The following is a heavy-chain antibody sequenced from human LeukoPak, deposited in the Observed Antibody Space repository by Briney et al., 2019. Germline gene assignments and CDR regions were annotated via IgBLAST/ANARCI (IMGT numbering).Heavy chain of an antibody. D-gene: IGHD3-10*01. J-gene: IGHJ4*02. CDR3: ARLWFGELLPTHY. Sequence: PSETLSLTCTVSGGSISSYYWSWIRQPPGKGLEWIGYIYYSGSTNYNPSLKSRVTISVDTSKNQFSLKLSSVTAADTAVYYCARLWFGELLPTHYWGQGTLVTVSS. CDR1: GGSISSYY. CDR2: IYYSGST. V-gene: IGHV4-59*08.